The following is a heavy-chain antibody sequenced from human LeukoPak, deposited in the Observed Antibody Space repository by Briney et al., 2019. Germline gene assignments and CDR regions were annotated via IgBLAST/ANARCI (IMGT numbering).Heavy chain of an antibody. Sequence: GGSLRLSCAASGFTFSSYGMHWVRQAPRKGLEWVAFIRYDGSNKYYADSVKGRFTISRDNSKNTLYLQMNSLRAEDTAVYYCAKELLSSSSAFDYWGQGTLVTVSS. V-gene: IGHV3-30*02. CDR1: GFTFSSYG. D-gene: IGHD6-6*01. J-gene: IGHJ4*02. CDR3: AKELLSSSSAFDY. CDR2: IRYDGSNK.